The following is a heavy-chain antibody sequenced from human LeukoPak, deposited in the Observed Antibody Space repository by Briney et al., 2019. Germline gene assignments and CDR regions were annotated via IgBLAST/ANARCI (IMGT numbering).Heavy chain of an antibody. CDR3: AIIRLGELSFDY. CDR1: GGSISSYY. Sequence: SKTLSLTCTVSGGSISSYYWSWIRQPPGKGLEWIGYIYYSGSTNYNPSLKSRVTISVDTSKNQFSLKLSSVTAADTAVYYCAIIRLGELSFDYWGQGTLVTVSS. J-gene: IGHJ4*02. CDR2: IYYSGST. D-gene: IGHD3-16*02. V-gene: IGHV4-59*01.